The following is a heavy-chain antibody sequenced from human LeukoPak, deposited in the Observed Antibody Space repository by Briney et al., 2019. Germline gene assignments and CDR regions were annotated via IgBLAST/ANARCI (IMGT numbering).Heavy chain of an antibody. V-gene: IGHV4-30-4*01. J-gene: IGHJ6*02. CDR3: ARFTPPPYYGMDV. CDR1: GGSLSSGDYY. CDR2: IYYSGST. Sequence: SETLSLTCTVSGGSLSSGDYYWSWIRQPPGKGLEWIGYIYYSGSTYYNPSLKSRVTISVDTSKNQFSLKLSSVTAADTAVYYCARFTPPPYYGMDVWGQGTTVTVSS.